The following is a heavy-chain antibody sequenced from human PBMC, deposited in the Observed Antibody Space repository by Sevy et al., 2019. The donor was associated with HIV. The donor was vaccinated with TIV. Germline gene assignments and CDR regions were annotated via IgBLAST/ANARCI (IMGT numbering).Heavy chain of an antibody. J-gene: IGHJ4*02. CDR1: GGTFSSYA. CDR3: ASDEYQLLYAY. CDR2: IIPIFGTA. V-gene: IGHV1-69*13. D-gene: IGHD2-2*02. Sequence: ASVKVSCKASGGTFSSYAISWVRLAPRQGLEWMGGIIPIFGTANYAQKFQGRVTITADESTSTAYMELSSLRSEDTAVYYCASDEYQLLYAYWGQGTLVTVSS.